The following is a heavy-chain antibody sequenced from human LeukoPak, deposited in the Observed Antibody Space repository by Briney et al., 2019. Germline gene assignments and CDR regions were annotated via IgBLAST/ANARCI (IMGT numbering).Heavy chain of an antibody. CDR3: AFSTYYYDSSGYSLDY. D-gene: IGHD3-22*01. CDR1: GGSISSYY. V-gene: IGHV4-59*12. J-gene: IGHJ4*02. Sequence: SETLSLTCTVSGGSISSYYWSWIRQPPGKGLEWIGYIYYSGSTNYNPSLKSRVTISVDTSKNQFSLKLSSVTAADTAVYYCAFSTYYYDSSGYSLDYWGQGTLVTVSS. CDR2: IYYSGST.